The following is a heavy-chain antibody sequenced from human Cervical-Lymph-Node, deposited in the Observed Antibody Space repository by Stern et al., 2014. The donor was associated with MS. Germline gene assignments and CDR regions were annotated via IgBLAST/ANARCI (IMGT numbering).Heavy chain of an antibody. CDR3: ARHYGYYFDF. J-gene: IGHJ4*02. CDR2: IYPDDSDT. CDR1: ENIFSNFW. Sequence: MQLVQSGVEVKKPGESLKISCKGSENIFSNFWIGWLRQMTREGLEYVGIIYPDDSDTKYSPSFEGQVTISADKSINTAYLHWSSLKASDTAIYYCARHYGYYFDFWGQGTLVTVSS. V-gene: IGHV5-51*01. D-gene: IGHD4-17*01.